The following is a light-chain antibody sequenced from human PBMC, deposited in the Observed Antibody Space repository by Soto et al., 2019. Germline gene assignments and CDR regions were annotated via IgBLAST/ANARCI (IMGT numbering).Light chain of an antibody. Sequence: DIQMTQSPSSLSASVEDRVIITCRASQSISNHLNWYQQKPGKAPKLLIFAASSLQSGVPSRFSGSRSGPEFTLTINSLQSEDFAIYYCQPYNNWPLTFGGGTKVDIK. CDR2: AAS. CDR3: QPYNNWPLT. V-gene: IGKV1-39*01. J-gene: IGKJ4*01. CDR1: QSISNH.